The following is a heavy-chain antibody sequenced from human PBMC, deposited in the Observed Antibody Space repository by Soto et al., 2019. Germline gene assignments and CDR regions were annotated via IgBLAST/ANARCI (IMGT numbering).Heavy chain of an antibody. V-gene: IGHV5-51*01. CDR1: EYRISSQW. Sequence: LGESLKISCKGSEYRISSQWIGWVRQTPGEGLQLMGVIYPADSDTRYSPSFQGQVTISVDKSIGVAYLQWDSLKASDTGIYYCARQPHIAAAGLYYYYYGMDVWGQGTTVTVSS. D-gene: IGHD6-13*01. J-gene: IGHJ6*02. CDR3: ARQPHIAAAGLYYYYYGMDV. CDR2: IYPADSDT.